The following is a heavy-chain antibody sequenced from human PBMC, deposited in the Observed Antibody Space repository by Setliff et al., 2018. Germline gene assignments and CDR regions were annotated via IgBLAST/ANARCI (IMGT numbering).Heavy chain of an antibody. V-gene: IGHV1-69*13. D-gene: IGHD3-10*01. Sequence: SVKVSCKASGGTFSSYVISWVREAPGQGLEWMGGIIPMFGTNYAQKFQGRVTITADESTSTAYMELGSLGSEDTAVYYCAGGQPLVRKYYYYMDVWGKGTTVTVSS. J-gene: IGHJ6*03. CDR1: GGTFSSYV. CDR3: AGGQPLVRKYYYYMDV. CDR2: IIPMFGT.